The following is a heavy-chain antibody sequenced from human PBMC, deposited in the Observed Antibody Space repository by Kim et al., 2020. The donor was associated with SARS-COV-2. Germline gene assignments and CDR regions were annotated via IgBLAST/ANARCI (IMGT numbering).Heavy chain of an antibody. Sequence: GGSLRLSCAASGFTFSSYWMHWVRQAPGEGLVWVSRIKTDGSDPRYADSVKGRFTISRDNAKNTLYLQMNSLRAEDTAVYYCARETSTSGFFYFDSWGQGTLVTVSS. V-gene: IGHV3-74*01. J-gene: IGHJ4*02. CDR3: ARETSTSGFFYFDS. CDR2: IKTDGSDP. D-gene: IGHD6-19*01. CDR1: GFTFSSYW.